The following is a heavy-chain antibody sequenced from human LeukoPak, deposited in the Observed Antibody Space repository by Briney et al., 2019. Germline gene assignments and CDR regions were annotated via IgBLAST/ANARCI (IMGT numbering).Heavy chain of an antibody. CDR1: GFTFSSYA. CDR3: ACSGYPCD. D-gene: IGHD5-12*01. CDR2: ISYDGSNK. J-gene: IGHJ4*02. Sequence: GRSLRLSCAASGFTFSSYAMHWVRPAPGKGLEWVAVISYDGSNKYYADSVKGRFTISRDNSKNTLCLQMNSLRAEDTAVYYCACSGYPCDWGQGTLVTVSS. V-gene: IGHV3-30*04.